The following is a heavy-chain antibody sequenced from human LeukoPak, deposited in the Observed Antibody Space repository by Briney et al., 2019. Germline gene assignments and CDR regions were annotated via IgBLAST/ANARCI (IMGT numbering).Heavy chain of an antibody. CDR2: IRQDGIER. Sequence: GGSLRLSCAASGFSFSIYSMTWVRQAPGKGLEWVANIRQDGIERYYEDSVKGRFTISRDNAQNSLYLLMNGLRDEDTAVYYCAKDRGGSVAGTQFDYWGQGTLVTVSS. V-gene: IGHV3-7*05. CDR3: AKDRGGSVAGTQFDY. CDR1: GFSFSIYS. J-gene: IGHJ4*02. D-gene: IGHD6-19*01.